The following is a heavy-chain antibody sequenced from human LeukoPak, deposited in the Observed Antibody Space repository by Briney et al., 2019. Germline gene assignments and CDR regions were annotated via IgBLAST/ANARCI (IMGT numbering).Heavy chain of an antibody. CDR1: GFTFSSYW. CDR3: ARVMGTYSSGRSRKPRYFDY. D-gene: IGHD6-19*01. Sequence: PGGSLRLSCAASGFTFSSYWMHWVRQAPGKGLVWVSRINSDGSSTSYGDSGKGRFTISRDNAKNTLYLQMNSLRAEDTAVYYCARVMGTYSSGRSRKPRYFDYWGQGTLVTVSS. V-gene: IGHV3-74*01. CDR2: INSDGSST. J-gene: IGHJ4*02.